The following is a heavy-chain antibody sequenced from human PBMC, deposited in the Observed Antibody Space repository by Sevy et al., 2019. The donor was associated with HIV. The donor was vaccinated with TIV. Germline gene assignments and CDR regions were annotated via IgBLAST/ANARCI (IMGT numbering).Heavy chain of an antibody. CDR1: GLTFSNAC. Sequence: GGSLRLSCAASGLTFSNACMTWVRQAPGKGLEWVGRIKSKTDGGTTDYAAPVKGRFTISRDDSKNTLYLQMNSLKTEDTAVYYCTTKSDFWSGYQYFDLWGRGTLVTVSS. D-gene: IGHD3-3*01. CDR3: TTKSDFWSGYQYFDL. J-gene: IGHJ2*01. CDR2: IKSKTDGGTT. V-gene: IGHV3-15*01.